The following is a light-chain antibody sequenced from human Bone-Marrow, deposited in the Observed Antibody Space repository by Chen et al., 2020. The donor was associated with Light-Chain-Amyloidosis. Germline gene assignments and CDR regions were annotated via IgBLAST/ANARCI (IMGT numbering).Light chain of an antibody. V-gene: IGLV3-25*03. CDR3: QSADSSVTYEVI. CDR2: RDT. Sequence: SSELTQPPSVSVSPGQTARITCSGDDLPTKYAYWYQQKPGQAPVLGIHRDTERPSGIAERFAGSSSGTTATLTISGVQAEDEADYHCQSADSSVTYEVIFGGGTKLTVL. J-gene: IGLJ2*01. CDR1: DLPTKY.